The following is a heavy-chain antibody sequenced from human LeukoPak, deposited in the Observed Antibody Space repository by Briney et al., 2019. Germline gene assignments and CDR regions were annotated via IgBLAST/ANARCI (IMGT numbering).Heavy chain of an antibody. CDR1: GITLSNYG. CDR2: ISDSGGRT. J-gene: IGHJ4*02. D-gene: IGHD3-22*01. Sequence: GGSLRLSCAVSGITLSNYGMSWVRQAPGKGLEWVAGISDSGGRTNYADSVKGRFTISRDNAKNTLYLQMNSLRAEDTAVYFCAKRGVVIRVILVGFHKEAYYFDSWGQGALVTVSS. CDR3: AKRGVVIRVILVGFHKEAYYFDS. V-gene: IGHV3-23*01.